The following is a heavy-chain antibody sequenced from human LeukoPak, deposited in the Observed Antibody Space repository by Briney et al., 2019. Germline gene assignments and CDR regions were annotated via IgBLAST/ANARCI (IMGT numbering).Heavy chain of an antibody. V-gene: IGHV1-2*02. CDR2: IFPNSGAT. CDR1: GYTFTGYY. CDR3: GTLLSNGPFDY. J-gene: IGHJ4*02. Sequence: ASVKVSCKASGYTFTGYYMHWVRQAPGQGLEWMGYIFPNSGATKYAQKFQGRVTMTRDTSISTAYMELSGLRSDDTAVYYCGTLLSNGPFDYWGQGSLVTVSS.